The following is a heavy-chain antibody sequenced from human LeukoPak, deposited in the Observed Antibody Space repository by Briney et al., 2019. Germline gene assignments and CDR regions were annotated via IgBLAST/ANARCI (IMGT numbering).Heavy chain of an antibody. CDR1: GGSFSGYY. CDR3: AKKSSLGYCRSTSCYAIDY. Sequence: PSETLSLTCAVYGGSFSGYYWSWIRQPPGKGLEWIGEINHSGSTNYNPSLKSRVTISVDTSKNQFSLKLSSVTAADTAVYYCAKKSSLGYCRSTSCYAIDYWGQETLVTVPS. V-gene: IGHV4-34*01. CDR2: INHSGST. J-gene: IGHJ4*02. D-gene: IGHD2-2*01.